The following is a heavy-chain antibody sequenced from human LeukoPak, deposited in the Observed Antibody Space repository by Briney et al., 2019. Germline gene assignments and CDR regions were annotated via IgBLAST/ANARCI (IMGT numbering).Heavy chain of an antibody. CDR3: TREGAYDSGTYGAGDY. V-gene: IGHV3-74*01. J-gene: IGHJ4*02. CDR2: LNTGGNST. Sequence: GGSLRLSCTASGFNFSNYWMHWVRQAPGKGLVWVSRLNTGGNSTIYADSVKGRFIISRDNAKSTLYLQMNSLRADDTGVYYCTREGAYDSGTYGAGDYWGQGTLVTVAS. D-gene: IGHD3-10*01. CDR1: GFNFSNYW.